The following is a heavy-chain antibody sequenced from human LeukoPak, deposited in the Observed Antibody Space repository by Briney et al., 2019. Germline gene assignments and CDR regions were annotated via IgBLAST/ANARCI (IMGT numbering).Heavy chain of an antibody. Sequence: SETLSLTCTVSGGSISCGGYYWSWIRQHPGKGLEWIGYIYYSGSTYYNPSLKSRVTISVDTSKNQFSLKLSSVTAADTAVYYGARDPKGGYYYGMDVWGQGTTVTVSS. D-gene: IGHD3-16*01. CDR1: GGSISCGGYY. CDR3: ARDPKGGYYYGMDV. V-gene: IGHV4-31*03. J-gene: IGHJ6*02. CDR2: IYYSGST.